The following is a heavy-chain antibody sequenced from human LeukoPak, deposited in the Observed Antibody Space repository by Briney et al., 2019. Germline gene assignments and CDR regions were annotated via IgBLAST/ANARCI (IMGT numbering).Heavy chain of an antibody. CDR2: IWYDGSNK. CDR1: GFTFGSYG. CDR3: ARDEDHYFDY. J-gene: IGHJ4*02. V-gene: IGHV3-33*01. Sequence: PGGSLRLSCAASGFTFGSYGIHWVRQAPGKGLEWVAVIWYDGSNKYYADSVKGRFTISRDNSKNTLYLQMNSLRAEDTAVYYCARDEDHYFDYWGQGSMVSVSS.